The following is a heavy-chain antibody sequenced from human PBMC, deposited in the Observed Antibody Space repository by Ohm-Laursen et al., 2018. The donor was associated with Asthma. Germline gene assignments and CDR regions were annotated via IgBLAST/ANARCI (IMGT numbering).Heavy chain of an antibody. D-gene: IGHD3-22*01. CDR1: GFSLSTSGMC. CDR3: ARIRYYYDSSGYANDAFDI. J-gene: IGHJ3*02. Sequence: TQTLTLTHTFSGFSLSTSGMCVSWIRQPPGKALEWLALIDWDDDKYYSTSLKTRLTISKDTSKNQVVLTMTNMDPVDTATYYCARIRYYYDSSGYANDAFDIWGQGTMVTVSS. V-gene: IGHV2-70*01. CDR2: IDWDDDK.